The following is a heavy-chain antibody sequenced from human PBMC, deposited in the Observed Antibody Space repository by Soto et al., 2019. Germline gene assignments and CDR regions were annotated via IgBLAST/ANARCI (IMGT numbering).Heavy chain of an antibody. Sequence: EVQLVESGGGLVQPGGSLKLSCAASGFTFSGSAMHWVRQASGKGLEWVGRIRSKANSYATADAASVKGRFTISRDHSKNRAYVQMNGLNTGNRAVHYCTGMGGHSSCWFPFDYWGRGTLVTVSS. CDR1: GFTFSGSA. J-gene: IGHJ4*02. V-gene: IGHV3-73*02. D-gene: IGHD6-13*01. CDR2: IRSKANSYAT. CDR3: TGMGGHSSCWFPFDY.